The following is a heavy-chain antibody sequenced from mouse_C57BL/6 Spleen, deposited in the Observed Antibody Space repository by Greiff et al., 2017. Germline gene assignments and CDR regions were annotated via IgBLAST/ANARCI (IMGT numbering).Heavy chain of an antibody. V-gene: IGHV1-59*01. CDR1: GYTFTSYW. CDR3: ARGYDSNSRDY. J-gene: IGHJ4*01. D-gene: IGHD2-5*01. Sequence: QVQLQQPGAELVRPGTSVKLSCKASGYTFTSYWMHWVKQRPGQGLEWIGVIDPSDSYTNYNQKFKGKATLTVDTSSSTAYMQLSSLTSEDSAVYYCARGYDSNSRDYWGQGTSVTVSS. CDR2: IDPSDSYT.